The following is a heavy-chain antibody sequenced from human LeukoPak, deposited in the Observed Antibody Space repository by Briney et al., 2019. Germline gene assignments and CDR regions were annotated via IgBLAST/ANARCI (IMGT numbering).Heavy chain of an antibody. J-gene: IGHJ4*02. Sequence: SVKVSCKASGGTFSSYAISWVRQAPGQGLEWMGGIIAIFGTANYAQKFQGRVTITADESTSTAYMELSSLRSEDTAVYYCARDSPNYDILTGYYRYDYFDYWGQGTLVTVSS. CDR3: ARDSPNYDILTGYYRYDYFDY. D-gene: IGHD3-9*01. CDR1: GGTFSSYA. V-gene: IGHV1-69*13. CDR2: IIAIFGTA.